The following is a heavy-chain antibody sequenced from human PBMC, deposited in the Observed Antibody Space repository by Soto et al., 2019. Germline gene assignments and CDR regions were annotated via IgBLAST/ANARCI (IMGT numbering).Heavy chain of an antibody. CDR2: VFYSGAT. V-gene: IGHV4-30-4*01. Sequence: SETLSLTXNVSGGPIKTGDYYWNWIRQPPGKGLEWIGYVFYSGATNYSPSLKSRAAISMDTSKNQFSLSLTSVTAADTAVYYCARAGFSYGHLLFWGQGIRVTV. CDR1: GGPIKTGDYY. D-gene: IGHD3-10*01. J-gene: IGHJ4*02. CDR3: ARAGFSYGHLLF.